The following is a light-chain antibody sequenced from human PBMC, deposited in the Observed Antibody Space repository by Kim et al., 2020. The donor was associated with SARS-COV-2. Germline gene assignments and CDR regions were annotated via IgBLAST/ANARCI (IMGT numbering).Light chain of an antibody. CDR3: QQYNNLPSNT. V-gene: IGKV3-15*01. CDR1: QSVSSN. Sequence: EIVMTQSPGTLSVSPGERATLSCRASQSVSSNLAWYQQKPGQAPRLLIFGASTRATAIPARFSGSGSGTEFTLTISSLQSEDFAVYYCQQYNNLPSNTFGQGNKLEI. CDR2: GAS. J-gene: IGKJ2*01.